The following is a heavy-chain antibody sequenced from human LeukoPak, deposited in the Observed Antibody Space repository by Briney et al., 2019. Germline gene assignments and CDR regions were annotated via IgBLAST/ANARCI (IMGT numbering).Heavy chain of an antibody. CDR2: VSYTGRT. CDR3: AGLLDNDISGDPDTLDV. J-gene: IGHJ3*01. Sequence: SETLSLTCTVAGCSLSGHYWSWIRQPPGKRLEWIGDVSYTGRTKYNPSLQSRVTISIDSSESQFSLKLTSVTSAETAVYSCAGLLDNDISGDPDTLDVWGQGTTVIVSS. D-gene: IGHD3-22*01. V-gene: IGHV4-59*11. CDR1: GCSLSGHY.